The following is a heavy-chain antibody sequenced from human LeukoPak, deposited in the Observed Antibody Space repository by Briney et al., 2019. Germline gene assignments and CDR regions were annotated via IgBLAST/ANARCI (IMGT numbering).Heavy chain of an antibody. Sequence: PSQTLSLTCTVAGVSISSAAYYWSWIRQPAGKGLEWIGRIYTSGNTNYNPARNSRVTLSLDTSKNQFSLRLSSVTAADTAVYYCAREREGPYGYLDYWGQGTLVAVSS. D-gene: IGHD4-17*01. CDR2: IYTSGNT. CDR1: GVSISSAAYY. V-gene: IGHV4-61*02. J-gene: IGHJ4*02. CDR3: AREREGPYGYLDY.